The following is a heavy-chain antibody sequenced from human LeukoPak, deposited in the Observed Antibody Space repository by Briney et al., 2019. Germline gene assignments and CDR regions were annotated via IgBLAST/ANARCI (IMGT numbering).Heavy chain of an antibody. CDR2: IYHSGST. Sequence: SETLSLTCAVYGGSFSGYYWGWIRQPPGKGLEWIGEIYHSGSTNYNPSLKSRVTISVDKSKNQFSLKLSSVTAADTAVYYCARASELTMADSTGSYTEWFDPWGQGTLVTVSS. CDR1: GGSFSGYY. D-gene: IGHD3-10*01. CDR3: ARASELTMADSTGSYTEWFDP. J-gene: IGHJ5*02. V-gene: IGHV4-34*01.